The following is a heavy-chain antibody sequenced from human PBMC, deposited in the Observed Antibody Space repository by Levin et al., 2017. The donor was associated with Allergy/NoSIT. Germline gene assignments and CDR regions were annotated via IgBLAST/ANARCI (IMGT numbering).Heavy chain of an antibody. Sequence: GESLKISCAASGFTVSSNYMSWVRQAPGKGPEWVSLIYRGGTTYYADSVKGRFTISRDNSNNTLYLQMNSLRAEDTAVYYCARRYYGLGTYYMDVWGKGTTVTVAS. CDR3: ARRYYGLGTYYMDV. J-gene: IGHJ6*03. CDR1: GFTVSSNY. CDR2: IYRGGTT. V-gene: IGHV3-66*01. D-gene: IGHD3-10*01.